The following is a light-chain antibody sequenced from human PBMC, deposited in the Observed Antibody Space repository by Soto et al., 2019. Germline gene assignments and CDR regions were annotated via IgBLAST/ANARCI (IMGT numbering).Light chain of an antibody. CDR2: DVS. V-gene: IGLV2-11*01. Sequence: QSVLTQPRSVSGSPGQSVTISCTGTSSDVDAYNYVSWYQQHPGKAPRLMIYDVSKRPSGVPDRFSGSKSGNTASLTISGLQAEDEADYYCCSYAGSYTYVFGTGTKVTVL. CDR3: CSYAGSYTYV. CDR1: SSDVDAYNY. J-gene: IGLJ1*01.